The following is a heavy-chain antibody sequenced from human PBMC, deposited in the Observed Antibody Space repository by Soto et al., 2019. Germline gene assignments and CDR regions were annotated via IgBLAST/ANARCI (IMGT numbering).Heavy chain of an antibody. J-gene: IGHJ6*03. D-gene: IGHD1-1*01. CDR2: TYYKSKWYY. CDR1: EDSVSSNSAG. Sequence: SQTLSLTCDISEDSVSSNSAGWNWVRQTPSRGLEWLGRTYYKSKWYYTYAASVKSRITVSPDTSKNQFSLQLTSVTPEDTAVYYCARGSWDDVSGHYYMDVWDKGTTVTVSS. V-gene: IGHV6-1*01. CDR3: ARGSWDDVSGHYYMDV.